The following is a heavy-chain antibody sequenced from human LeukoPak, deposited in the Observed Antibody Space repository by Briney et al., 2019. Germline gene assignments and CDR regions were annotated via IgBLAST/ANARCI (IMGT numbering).Heavy chain of an antibody. D-gene: IGHD6-19*01. J-gene: IGHJ4*02. CDR3: ARDSVSSGWSSDAYYFDY. V-gene: IGHV3-7*03. Sequence: GGSLRLSCAASGFTFSNYWMSWVRQAPGKGLERVANIKEDGSEKYYVDSVKVRFTISRDNAKNSLYLQMNSLRAEATAVYYCARDSVSSGWSSDAYYFDYWGPGTLVTVSS. CDR1: GFTFSNYW. CDR2: IKEDGSEK.